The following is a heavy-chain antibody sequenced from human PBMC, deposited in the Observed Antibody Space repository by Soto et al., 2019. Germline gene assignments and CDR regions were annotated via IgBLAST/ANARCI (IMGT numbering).Heavy chain of an antibody. J-gene: IGHJ6*02. CDR1: GGTFSSYA. V-gene: IGHV1-69*01. Sequence: QVQLVQSGAEVKKPGSSVKVSCKASGGTFSSYAISWVRQAPGQGLEWMGGIIPIFGTANYAQKFQGRVTITADESTSTAYMELSSLRSEDTAVYYCARDLRRDILTGYVVYPMDVWGQGTTVTVSS. CDR2: IIPIFGTA. D-gene: IGHD3-9*01. CDR3: ARDLRRDILTGYVVYPMDV.